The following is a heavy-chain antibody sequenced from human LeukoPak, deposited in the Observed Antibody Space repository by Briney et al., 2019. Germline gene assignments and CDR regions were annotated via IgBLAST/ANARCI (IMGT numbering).Heavy chain of an antibody. Sequence: GGSLRLTCAVSGLIFRSYWMSWVRQAPGKGLEWVANINQDGSEKYFVDSVKGRFTISRDNAKNSLHLQMNTLRAEDTAVYYCARERDGRFFDYWGQGTLVTVSS. CDR3: ARERDGRFFDY. J-gene: IGHJ4*02. CDR2: INQDGSEK. CDR1: GLIFRSYW. V-gene: IGHV3-7*01. D-gene: IGHD5-24*01.